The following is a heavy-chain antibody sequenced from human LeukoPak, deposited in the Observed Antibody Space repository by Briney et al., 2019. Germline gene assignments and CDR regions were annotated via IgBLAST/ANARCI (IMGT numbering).Heavy chain of an antibody. J-gene: IGHJ4*02. CDR3: ARDPLRLAELSTY. Sequence: GASVKVSCKASGGTFSSYGISWVRQAPGQGLEWMGGIIPIFGTANYAQKFQGRVTITADKSTSTAYMELSSLRSEDTAVYYCARDPLRLAELSTYWGQGTLVTVSS. D-gene: IGHD3-16*02. CDR1: GGTFSSYG. V-gene: IGHV1-69*06. CDR2: IIPIFGTA.